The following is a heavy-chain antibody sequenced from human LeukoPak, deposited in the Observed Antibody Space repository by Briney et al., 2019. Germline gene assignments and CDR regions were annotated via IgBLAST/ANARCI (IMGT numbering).Heavy chain of an antibody. D-gene: IGHD3-10*02. Sequence: GGSLRLSCAASGFTFSSHSMNWVRQAPGKGLEWVSSISTSSSYIYYADSVKGRFTISRDNAKNSLYLQMNSLRAVDTAVYYCAELGITMIGGVWGKGTTVTISS. CDR2: ISTSSSYI. V-gene: IGHV3-21*01. J-gene: IGHJ6*04. CDR1: GFTFSSHS. CDR3: AELGITMIGGV.